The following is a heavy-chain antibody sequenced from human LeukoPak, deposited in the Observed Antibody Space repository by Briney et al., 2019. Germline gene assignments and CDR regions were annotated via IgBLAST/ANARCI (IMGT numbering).Heavy chain of an antibody. V-gene: IGHV1-2*02. D-gene: IGHD4-17*01. CDR3: ARAGVTTGDY. CDR1: GYTFTDYY. J-gene: IGHJ4*02. Sequence: VASVKVSCKTSGYTFTDYYIYWVRQAPGQGLEWMGWITPKSGATIYAQTFKGRVSMTSDTSVSTAYMELNSLRSDDTAVYYCARAGVTTGDYWGQGTLVTVSS. CDR2: ITPKSGAT.